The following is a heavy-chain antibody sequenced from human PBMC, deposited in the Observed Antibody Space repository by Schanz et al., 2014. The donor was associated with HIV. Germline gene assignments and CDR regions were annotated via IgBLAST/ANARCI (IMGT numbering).Heavy chain of an antibody. CDR1: GFTFSSYG. CDR2: IWYDGSNK. D-gene: IGHD3-22*01. CDR3: AKDRNYYESKYRGKGNYYYYYGMDV. Sequence: QVQLVESGGGVVQPGRSLRLSCAVSGFTFSSYGMHWVRQAPGKGLEWVAVIWYDGSNKYYADSVKGRFTISRDNSKNSLYLVIKSLRAEDAAVYYCAKDRNYYESKYRGKGNYYYYYGMDVWGQGTTVTVSS. V-gene: IGHV3-33*06. J-gene: IGHJ6*02.